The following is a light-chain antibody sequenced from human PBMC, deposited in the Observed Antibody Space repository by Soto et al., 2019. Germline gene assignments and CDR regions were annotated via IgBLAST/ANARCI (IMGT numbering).Light chain of an antibody. Sequence: DIQMTQSPSSLSASVGDRVTITCRPSRGIGNALAWYQQKPGTVPKLLIHSASTLQSGVPSRFSGSGSGTDFTLTISSLQPEDVASYYCQHYNSYSEAFGQGTKVELK. CDR3: QHYNSYSEA. CDR2: SAS. V-gene: IGKV1-27*01. CDR1: RGIGNA. J-gene: IGKJ1*01.